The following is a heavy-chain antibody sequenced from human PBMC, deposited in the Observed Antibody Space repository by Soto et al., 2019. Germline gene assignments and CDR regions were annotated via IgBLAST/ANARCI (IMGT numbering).Heavy chain of an antibody. D-gene: IGHD6-6*01. CDR3: ARDSKEEYSSSSAGWYFDY. CDR2: IIPIFGTA. J-gene: IGHJ4*02. V-gene: IGHV1-69*13. CDR1: GGTFSSYA. Sequence: SVKVSCKASGGTFSSYAISWVRQAPGQGLEWMGGIIPIFGTANYAQKFQGRVTITADESTGTAYMELSSLRSEDTAVYYCARDSKEEYSSSSAGWYFDYWGQGTLVTVSS.